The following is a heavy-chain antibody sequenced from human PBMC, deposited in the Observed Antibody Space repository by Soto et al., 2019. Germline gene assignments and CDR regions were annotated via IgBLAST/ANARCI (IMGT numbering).Heavy chain of an antibody. CDR2: VYDTWST. CDR3: VRQGIGFLHGLVDV. J-gene: IGHJ6*01. D-gene: IGHD3-10*01. Sequence: QVQVQQSGPGLVKPSETLSLTCTVSSGPSKSHNWGWIRQPPGRGLEWIGYVYDTWSTSYNPSLKSRFTVSADTSTSPISLTLRFVTAADTAVYYCVRQGIGFLHGLVDVWGQGTTVIVSS. CDR1: SGPSKSHN. V-gene: IGHV4-59*08.